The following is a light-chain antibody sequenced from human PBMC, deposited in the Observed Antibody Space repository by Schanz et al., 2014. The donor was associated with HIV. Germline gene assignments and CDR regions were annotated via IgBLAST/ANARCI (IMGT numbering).Light chain of an antibody. CDR3: CSYAGSSTYV. Sequence: QSVLTQPPSASGTPGQRVTISCSGSNSNIGSNYGYWYQQLPGTAPKLLIYRNNQRPSGVPDRFSGSKSGTSASLTISGLQAEDEADYYCCSYAGSSTYVFGPGTKLTVL. J-gene: IGLJ1*01. CDR2: RNN. V-gene: IGLV1-47*01. CDR1: NSNIGSNY.